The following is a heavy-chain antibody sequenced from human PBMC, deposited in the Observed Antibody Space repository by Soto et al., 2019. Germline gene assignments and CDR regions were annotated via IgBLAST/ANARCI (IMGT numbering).Heavy chain of an antibody. Sequence: EVQLVESGGGLVQPGGSLRLSCAASGFTFSSYWMSWVRQAPGKGLEWVANIKQDGSEKYYVDSVKGRFTISRDNAKNSLYLQMNSLRAEDTAVYYCAKQRWGGALDYLGQGTLVTVSS. D-gene: IGHD1-26*01. CDR3: AKQRWGGALDY. CDR1: GFTFSSYW. J-gene: IGHJ4*02. CDR2: IKQDGSEK. V-gene: IGHV3-7*01.